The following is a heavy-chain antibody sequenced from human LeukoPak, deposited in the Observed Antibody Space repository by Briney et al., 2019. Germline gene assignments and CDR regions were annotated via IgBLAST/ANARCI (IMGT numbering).Heavy chain of an antibody. CDR1: GFTFSSYN. CDR2: ISSSGSTT. V-gene: IGHV3-48*02. J-gene: IGHJ4*02. CDR3: ARDRGLEYHGSELDY. Sequence: GGSLRLSCAASGFTFSSYNMNWVRQAQGKGLEWISYISSSGSTTYYADSVRGRFTISRDNAKTSLYLQMNSLRDEDTAVYYCARDRGLEYHGSELDYWGQGTLVTVSS. D-gene: IGHD3-10*01.